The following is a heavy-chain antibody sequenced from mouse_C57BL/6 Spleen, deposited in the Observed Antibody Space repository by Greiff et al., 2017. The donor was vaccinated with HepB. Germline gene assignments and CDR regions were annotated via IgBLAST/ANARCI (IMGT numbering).Heavy chain of an antibody. J-gene: IGHJ2*01. CDR3: TRGGAVVATGGY. D-gene: IGHD1-1*01. Sequence: QVQLQQSGAELVRPGASVTLSCKASGYTFTDYEMHWVKQTPVHGLEWIGAIDPETGGTAYNQKFKGKAILTADKSSSTAYMELRSLTSGDSAVDYCTRGGAVVATGGYWGQGTTLTVSS. CDR2: IDPETGGT. CDR1: GYTFTDYE. V-gene: IGHV1-15*01.